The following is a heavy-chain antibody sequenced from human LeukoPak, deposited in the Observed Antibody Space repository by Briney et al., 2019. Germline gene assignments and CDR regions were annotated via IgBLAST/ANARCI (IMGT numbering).Heavy chain of an antibody. CDR2: MSASSGNT. Sequence: ASVKVSCKASGCTFTNYDINWVRQATGQGLEWLGWMSASSGNTGYAQKFQGRVSMTRATSISTAYLELSSLTFEDTAVYYCARTPPKGDIDYWGQGTLVTVSS. CDR3: ARTPPKGDIDY. D-gene: IGHD2-21*02. V-gene: IGHV1-8*01. J-gene: IGHJ4*02. CDR1: GCTFTNYD.